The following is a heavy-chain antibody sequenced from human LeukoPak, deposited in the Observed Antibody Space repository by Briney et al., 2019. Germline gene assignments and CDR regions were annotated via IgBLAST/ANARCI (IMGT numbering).Heavy chain of an antibody. D-gene: IGHD2-21*01. Sequence: GGSLRLTCAASGFTVSNNYMTWVRQAPGKGLEWVSLIYSAGSTYYADSVKGRFTISRDNSKNTVYLQMNSLRAEDTAVYYCARNIPVTRWGYWGQGTPVTASS. V-gene: IGHV3-66*01. CDR3: ARNIPVTRWGY. J-gene: IGHJ4*02. CDR1: GFTVSNNY. CDR2: IYSAGST.